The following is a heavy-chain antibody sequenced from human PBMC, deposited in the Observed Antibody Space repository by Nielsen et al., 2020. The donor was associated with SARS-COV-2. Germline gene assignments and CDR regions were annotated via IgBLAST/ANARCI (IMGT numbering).Heavy chain of an antibody. Sequence: GGSLRLSCAASGFTFGSYGMHGVRQAPGKGLEGLAVIWYEGSEIYYADSVNGRFTISRDTSKNTLYLQMNSLRAEDTAVYYCASELVPGYYGMDVWGQGTTVTVSS. CDR3: ASELVPGYYGMDV. CDR2: IWYEGSEI. V-gene: IGHV3-33*01. J-gene: IGHJ6*02. D-gene: IGHD6-13*01. CDR1: GFTFGSYG.